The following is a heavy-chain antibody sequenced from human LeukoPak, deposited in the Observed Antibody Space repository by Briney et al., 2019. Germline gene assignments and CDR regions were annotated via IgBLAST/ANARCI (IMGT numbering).Heavy chain of an antibody. Sequence: HPGGSLRLSCAASGFTFSSCAMSWVRQAPGNGLEWVSAISGSGGSTYYAGSVKGRFTISRDNSKNTLFLQMNSLRAEDTAVYYCAKGTYSSSPRDYWGQGTLVTVSS. J-gene: IGHJ4*02. CDR1: GFTFSSCA. D-gene: IGHD6-6*01. CDR2: ISGSGGST. CDR3: AKGTYSSSPRDY. V-gene: IGHV3-23*01.